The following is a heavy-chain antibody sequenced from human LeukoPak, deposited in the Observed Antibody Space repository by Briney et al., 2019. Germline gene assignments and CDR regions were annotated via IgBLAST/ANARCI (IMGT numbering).Heavy chain of an antibody. D-gene: IGHD6-13*01. V-gene: IGHV3-9*01. Sequence: PGGSLRLSCAASGFTFSSYWMHWVRQAPGKGLEWVSGISWNSGSIGYADSVKGRFTISRDNAKNSLYLQMNSLRAEDTALYYCAKDIHESAAGTFDYWGQGTLVTVSS. J-gene: IGHJ4*02. CDR3: AKDIHESAAGTFDY. CDR1: GFTFSSYW. CDR2: ISWNSGSI.